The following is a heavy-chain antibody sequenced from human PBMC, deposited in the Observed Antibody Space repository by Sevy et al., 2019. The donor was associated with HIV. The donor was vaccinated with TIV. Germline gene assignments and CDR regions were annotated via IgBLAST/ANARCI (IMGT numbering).Heavy chain of an antibody. V-gene: IGHV3-30*02. CDR2: IWHDGSNK. Sequence: GGSLRLSCAASGFTFNFHGMHWVRQAPGKGLEWVAFIWHDGSNKYMADSVKGRFTISRENSKNTLFLQMNSLTVEDTAVYYCARETDNSARWLVPWGQGTLVTVSS. D-gene: IGHD4-4*01. J-gene: IGHJ5*02. CDR1: GFTFNFHG. CDR3: ARETDNSARWLVP.